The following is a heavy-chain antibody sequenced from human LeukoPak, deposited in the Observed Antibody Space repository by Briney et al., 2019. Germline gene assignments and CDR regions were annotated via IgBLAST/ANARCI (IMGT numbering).Heavy chain of an antibody. CDR3: AREEASVGDY. J-gene: IGHJ4*02. V-gene: IGHV4-39*01. CDR1: GGSISSNSHY. CDR2: IHYSGST. D-gene: IGHD2-21*01. Sequence: PSEPLSLTCTVSGGSISSNSHYWAWIRQPPGKGLEWIGSIHYSGSTFYSPSLKSRVTISVDTSKNQFSLILTSVTASDTAVYYCAREEASVGDYWGQGILVTVSS.